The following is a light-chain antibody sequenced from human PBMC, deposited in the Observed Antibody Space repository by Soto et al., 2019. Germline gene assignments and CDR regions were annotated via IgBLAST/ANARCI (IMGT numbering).Light chain of an antibody. J-gene: IGLJ2*01. CDR2: EVS. CDR1: SNDVGGYDY. Sequence: QSVLTQPASVSGSPGQSITISCSGTSNDVGGYDYVSWYQQHPGKAPKLVIYEVSNRPSWVSNRFSGSKSGNTASLTISGLQPEDEADYYCNSYTSSYTRVFGGGTKLTVL. CDR3: NSYTSSYTRV. V-gene: IGLV2-14*01.